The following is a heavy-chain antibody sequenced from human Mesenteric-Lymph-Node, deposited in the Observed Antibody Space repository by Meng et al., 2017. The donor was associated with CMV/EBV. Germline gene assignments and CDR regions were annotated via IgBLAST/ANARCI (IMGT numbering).Heavy chain of an antibody. J-gene: IGHJ4*02. D-gene: IGHD6-13*01. CDR3: ARGRYSSSFFDY. Sequence: CKASGYPFTSYDINWVRQATGQGLEWMGWMNPNSGNTGYAQKFQGRVTITRNTSISTAYMELSSLRSEDTAVYYCARGRYSSSFFDYWGQGTLVTVSS. CDR2: MNPNSGNT. V-gene: IGHV1-8*03. CDR1: GYPFTSYD.